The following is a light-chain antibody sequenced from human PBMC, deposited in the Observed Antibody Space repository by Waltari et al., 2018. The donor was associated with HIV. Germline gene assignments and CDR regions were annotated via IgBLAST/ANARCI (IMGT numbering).Light chain of an antibody. Sequence: SALPQPASVSGSPGQSITISCTGTRSDVAGYNSIPWYQQHPGKAPNLMIYEVSNRPSGVSNRFSGSKSGNTASLTISGLQAEDEADYYCSSYTSSSTLVFGGGTKLTVL. CDR1: RSDVAGYNS. J-gene: IGLJ2*01. V-gene: IGLV2-14*01. CDR3: SSYTSSSTLV. CDR2: EVS.